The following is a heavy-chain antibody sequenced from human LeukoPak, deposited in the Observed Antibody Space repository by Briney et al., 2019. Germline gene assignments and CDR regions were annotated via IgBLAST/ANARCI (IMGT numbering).Heavy chain of an antibody. V-gene: IGHV3-64D*09. CDR3: VKQPSTVTPWFGLDV. J-gene: IGHJ6*02. CDR2: ISSNGGST. D-gene: IGHD4-17*01. Sequence: PGGSLRLSCSASGFTFSTYAMYWARQAPGKGLEYVSAISSNGGSTYYADSVKGRFTISRDNSKKTLYLQMSSLRAEDTAVYYCVKQPSTVTPWFGLDVWGQGTTVTVSS. CDR1: GFTFSTYA.